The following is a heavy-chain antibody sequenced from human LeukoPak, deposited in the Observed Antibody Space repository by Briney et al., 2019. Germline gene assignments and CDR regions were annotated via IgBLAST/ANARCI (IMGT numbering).Heavy chain of an antibody. V-gene: IGHV3-48*03. Sequence: GGSLRLSCAASGFTFSSYEMNWVRQAPGKGLEWVSYISGSGSTKYYADSVKGRFTISRDNAQNSVYLQMNSLRVGDTAIYYCTRLPSHDYYKYYMDVWGKGTTVTISS. CDR3: TRLPSHDYYKYYMDV. CDR1: GFTFSSYE. CDR2: ISGSGSTK. J-gene: IGHJ6*03.